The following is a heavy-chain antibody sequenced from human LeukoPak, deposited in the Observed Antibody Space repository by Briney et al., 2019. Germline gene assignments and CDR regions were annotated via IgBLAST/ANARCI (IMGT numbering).Heavy chain of an antibody. D-gene: IGHD3-10*01. V-gene: IGHV1-2*02. J-gene: IGHJ3*02. CDR2: INPKSGGT. Sequence: ASVKVSCKASGYTFTGYFMHWVRQAPGRGLEWMGAINPKSGGTKYAQKFQGRVTMTRDTSLNTAYMELSRLTSDDTAVYYCARLGFGNAFDIWGQGTTVTVSS. CDR1: GYTFTGYF. CDR3: ARLGFGNAFDI.